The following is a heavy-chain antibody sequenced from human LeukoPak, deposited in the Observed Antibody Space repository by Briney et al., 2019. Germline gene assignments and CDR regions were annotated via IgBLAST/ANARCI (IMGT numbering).Heavy chain of an antibody. CDR3: ARVRSSWYRDDAFDI. J-gene: IGHJ3*02. V-gene: IGHV1-2*02. CDR2: INPNSGGT. Sequence: ASVKVSCKASGYTFTGYYMHWVRQAPGQGLGWMGWINPNSGGTNYAQKFQGRVTTTRDTSISTAYMELSRLRSDDTAVYYCARVRSSWYRDDAFDIWGQGTMVTVSS. CDR1: GYTFTGYY. D-gene: IGHD6-13*01.